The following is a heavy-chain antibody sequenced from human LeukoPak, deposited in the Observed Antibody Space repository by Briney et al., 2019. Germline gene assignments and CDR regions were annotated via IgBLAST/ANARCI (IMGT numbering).Heavy chain of an antibody. CDR2: IYPGDSDT. J-gene: IGHJ4*02. Sequence: GESLKISCKASGCSFTNYWIGWVRQMPGKGLEWIGIIYPGDSDTRYSPSFQGQVTISADKSISTAYLQWSSLKASDTAIYYCARPIHSSGYYPFDYWGQGTLVTVSS. V-gene: IGHV5-51*01. CDR3: ARPIHSSGYYPFDY. CDR1: GCSFTNYW. D-gene: IGHD3-22*01.